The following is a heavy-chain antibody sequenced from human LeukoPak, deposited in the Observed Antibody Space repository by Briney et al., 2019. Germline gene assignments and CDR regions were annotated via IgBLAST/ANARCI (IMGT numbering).Heavy chain of an antibody. CDR2: INPNSGGT. J-gene: IGHJ4*02. D-gene: IGHD6-13*01. Sequence: ASVKVSCKASGYTFTSYGISWVRQAPGQGLEWMGWINPNSGGTNYAQKFQGRVTMTRDTSISTAYMELSRLRSDDTAVYYCARGPIAAAGTFDYWGQGTLVTVSS. CDR1: GYTFTSYG. V-gene: IGHV1-2*02. CDR3: ARGPIAAAGTFDY.